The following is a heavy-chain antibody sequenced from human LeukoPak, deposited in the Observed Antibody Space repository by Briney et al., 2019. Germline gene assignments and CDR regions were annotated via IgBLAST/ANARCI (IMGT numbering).Heavy chain of an antibody. J-gene: IGHJ2*01. Sequence: PGGSLRLSRAASGFAFKNYWMTWVRQAPGKGLEWVANIKQDGSEKYYVDSVKGRFTISRDNANNSLFLQMNSLRAEDTAVYYCASPFRVVVDVWGRGTLVTVSS. CDR1: GFAFKNYW. CDR3: ASPFRVVVDV. V-gene: IGHV3-7*01. D-gene: IGHD2-2*01. CDR2: IKQDGSEK.